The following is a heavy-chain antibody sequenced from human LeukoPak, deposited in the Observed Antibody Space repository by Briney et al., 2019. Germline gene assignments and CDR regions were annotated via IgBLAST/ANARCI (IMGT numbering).Heavy chain of an antibody. J-gene: IGHJ4*02. Sequence: GGSLRLPCAASGFTFSSYAMSWVRQAPGKGLEWVSAISGSGGSTYYADSVKGRFTISRDNSKNTLYLQMNSLRAEDTAVYYCAKDILYSGYESAFDYWGQGTLVTVSS. CDR2: ISGSGGST. CDR1: GFTFSSYA. V-gene: IGHV3-23*01. D-gene: IGHD5-12*01. CDR3: AKDILYSGYESAFDY.